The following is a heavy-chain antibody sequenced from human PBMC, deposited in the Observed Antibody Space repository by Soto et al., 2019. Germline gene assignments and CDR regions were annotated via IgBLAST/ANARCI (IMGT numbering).Heavy chain of an antibody. D-gene: IGHD4-17*01. CDR3: ARDDRDYGGNSQSPYSYYYYGMDV. V-gene: IGHV3-30-3*01. CDR1: GFTFSSYA. J-gene: IGHJ6*02. CDR2: ISYDGSNK. Sequence: QVQLVESGGGVVQPGRSLRLSCAASGFTFSSYAMHWVRQAPGKGLEWVAVISYDGSNKYYADSVKGRFTISRDNSKNTLYLQMNSLRAEDPAVYYCARDDRDYGGNSQSPYSYYYYGMDVWGQGTTVTVSS.